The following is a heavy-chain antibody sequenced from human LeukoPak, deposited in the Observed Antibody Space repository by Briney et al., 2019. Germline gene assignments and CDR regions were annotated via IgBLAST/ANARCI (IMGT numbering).Heavy chain of an antibody. V-gene: IGHV3-30*04. Sequence: GRSLRLSCAASGFTFSSYAMHWVRQAPGKGLEWVAVISSDGSNKYYADSVKGRFTISRGNSKNTLYLQMNGLRAEDTAVYYCARDRHYSSWYYFDYWGQGTLVTVSS. J-gene: IGHJ4*02. CDR1: GFTFSSYA. CDR2: ISSDGSNK. D-gene: IGHD6-13*01. CDR3: ARDRHYSSWYYFDY.